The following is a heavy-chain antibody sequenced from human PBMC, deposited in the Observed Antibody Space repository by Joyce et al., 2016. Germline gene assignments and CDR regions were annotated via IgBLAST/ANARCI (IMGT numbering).Heavy chain of an antibody. V-gene: IGHV1-2*02. CDR1: GYTFTDFY. D-gene: IGHD1-14*01. J-gene: IGHJ6*02. CDR3: ARTGSTDV. Sequence: QVQLEQSGAEVKKPGASVIGSCQGSGYTFTDFYIHCVRQAPGQGLEWMGWINPKSGGTNSAQKFQGRVTMTRDTSISTADMELRSLRSDDTAMYYCARTGSTDVWGQGTTVTVSS. CDR2: INPKSGGT.